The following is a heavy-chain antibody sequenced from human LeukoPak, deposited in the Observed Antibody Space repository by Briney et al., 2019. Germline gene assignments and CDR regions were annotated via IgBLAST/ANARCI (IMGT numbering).Heavy chain of an antibody. CDR1: GGSISSYY. V-gene: IGHV4-59*01. CDR3: ARDRSGYYSFDY. CDR2: IYYSGST. J-gene: IGHJ4*02. Sequence: SETLSLTCTVSGGSISSYYWSWIRQPPGKGLEWIGYIYYSGSTNYNPSLKSRVTISVDTSKNQFSLKLSSVTAADTAVYYCARDRSGYYSFDYWGQGTLATVSS. D-gene: IGHD3-22*01.